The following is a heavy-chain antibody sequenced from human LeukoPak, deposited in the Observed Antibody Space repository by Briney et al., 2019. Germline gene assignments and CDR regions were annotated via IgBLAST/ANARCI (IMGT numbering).Heavy chain of an antibody. CDR2: INTDGSST. CDR1: GFTFSTFW. CDR3: ARIEYSFDY. J-gene: IGHJ4*02. Sequence: GGSLRLSCAASGFTFSTFWMHWVRQAPGKGLVWVSRINTDGSSTSYADSVKGRFTMSRDNAKNTLYLQTNSLRAEDSAVYYCARIEYSFDYWGQGTLVTVSS. V-gene: IGHV3-74*01.